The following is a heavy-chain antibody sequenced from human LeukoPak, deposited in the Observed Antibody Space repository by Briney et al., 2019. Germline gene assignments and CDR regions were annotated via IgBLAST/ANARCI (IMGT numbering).Heavy chain of an antibody. V-gene: IGHV3-30*04. CDR2: ISYDGGNK. D-gene: IGHD3-22*01. CDR3: ARDAYYYDSSGYLMVERGLDY. Sequence: QSGRSLRLSCAASGFTFSSYAMHWVRQAPGKGLEWVAVISYDGGNKYYADSVKGRFTISRDNSKNTLYLQMNSLRAEDTAVYYCARDAYYYDSSGYLMVERGLDYWGQGTLVTVSS. CDR1: GFTFSSYA. J-gene: IGHJ4*02.